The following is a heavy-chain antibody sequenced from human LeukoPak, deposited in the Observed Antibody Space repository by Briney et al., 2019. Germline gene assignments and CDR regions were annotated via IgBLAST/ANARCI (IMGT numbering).Heavy chain of an antibody. CDR2: IDKKDNLYAT. D-gene: IGHD2-15*01. V-gene: IGHV3-73*01. J-gene: IGHJ5*02. CDR3: TRDRRTYNWFDP. Sequence: GGSLRLSCVASGFTFSGSAVHWVRQSSGKGLEWVGHIDKKDNLYATAYAESVKGRFTISRDDSKDTAFLHMDSLKTEDTALYYCTRDRRTYNWFDPWGQGTLVTVSS. CDR1: GFTFSGSA.